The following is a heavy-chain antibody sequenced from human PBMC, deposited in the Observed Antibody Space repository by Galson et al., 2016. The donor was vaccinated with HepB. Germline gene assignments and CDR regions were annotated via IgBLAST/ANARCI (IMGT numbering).Heavy chain of an antibody. V-gene: IGHV3-23*01. CDR2: ISGSGDRT. CDR3: AKVDDNTEARGMDV. CDR1: GFTFSRYA. D-gene: IGHD3-22*01. Sequence: SLRLSCAASGFTFSRYAMSWVRQAPGKGLEWVSAISGSGDRTYYADSVKGRFTISRDNSKNTLYLQMNSLRAEDTAVYYCAKVDDNTEARGMDVRGQGTTVTVSS. J-gene: IGHJ6*02.